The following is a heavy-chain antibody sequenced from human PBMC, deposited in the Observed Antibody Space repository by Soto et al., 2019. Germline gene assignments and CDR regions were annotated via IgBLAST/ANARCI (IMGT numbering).Heavy chain of an antibody. CDR2: INPIVGST. D-gene: IGHD6-19*01. J-gene: IGHJ5*02. CDR1: GYTFTSYY. CDR3: ARDLSSGWPQSFDP. V-gene: IGHV1-46*01. Sequence: ASVKVSCKASGYTFTSYYMHWVRQAPGQGLEWMGGINPIVGSTSYAQKFQGRVTMTTDASTSTAYMELSSLRSEDTAVYYCARDLSSGWPQSFDPWGQGTLVTVSS.